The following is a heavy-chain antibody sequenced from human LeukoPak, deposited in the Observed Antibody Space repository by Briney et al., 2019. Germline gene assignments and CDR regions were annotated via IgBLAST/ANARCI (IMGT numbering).Heavy chain of an antibody. J-gene: IGHJ4*02. Sequence: PSETLSLTCTVSGGSISSSSYYWGWIRQPAGKGLEWIGRIYTSGSTNYNTSLKSRVTMSVDTSKNQFSLKLSSVTAADTAVYYCARENSSGYSISYYFDYWGQGTLVTVSS. D-gene: IGHD6-6*01. CDR1: GGSISSSSYY. CDR3: ARENSSGYSISYYFDY. CDR2: IYTSGST. V-gene: IGHV4-61*02.